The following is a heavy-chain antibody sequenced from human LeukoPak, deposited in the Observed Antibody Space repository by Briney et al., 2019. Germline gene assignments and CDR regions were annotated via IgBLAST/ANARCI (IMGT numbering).Heavy chain of an antibody. Sequence: GGSLRLSCAASGFTFSSYGMHWVRQAPGKGLEWVAFIRYDGSNKYYADSVKGRFTISGDNSKNTLYLQMNSLRAEDTAVYYCAKDYGRYCSSTSCSELGYWGQGTLVTVSS. D-gene: IGHD2-2*01. CDR2: IRYDGSNK. J-gene: IGHJ4*02. CDR1: GFTFSSYG. V-gene: IGHV3-30*02. CDR3: AKDYGRYCSSTSCSELGY.